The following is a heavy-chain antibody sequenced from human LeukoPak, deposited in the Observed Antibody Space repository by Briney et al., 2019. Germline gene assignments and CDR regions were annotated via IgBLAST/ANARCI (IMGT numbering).Heavy chain of an antibody. CDR3: ARLTDSSSWYSFDY. V-gene: IGHV5-51*01. D-gene: IGHD6-13*01. Sequence: IIYPGDSDSRYSPSFQGQVTISADKSISTAYLQWSSLKASDTAMYYCARLTDSSSWYSFDYWGLGTLVTVSS. J-gene: IGHJ4*02. CDR2: IYPGDSDS.